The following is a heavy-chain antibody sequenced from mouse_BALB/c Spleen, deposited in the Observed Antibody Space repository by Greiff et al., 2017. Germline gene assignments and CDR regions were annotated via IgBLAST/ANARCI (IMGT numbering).Heavy chain of an antibody. J-gene: IGHJ2*01. V-gene: IGHV14-3*02. D-gene: IGHD2-14*01. CDR2: IDTANGNT. CDR3: AKYRYNGYYMDG. Sequence: VQLLQSGAELVKPGASVKLSCTASGFNIKDIYMHWVKQRPEQGLEWIGRIDTANGNTKYDPKFQGTATITADTSSNTAYLQLSSLTSEDTAVYYCAKYRYNGYYMDGWGQRTTLSVST. CDR1: GFNIKDIY.